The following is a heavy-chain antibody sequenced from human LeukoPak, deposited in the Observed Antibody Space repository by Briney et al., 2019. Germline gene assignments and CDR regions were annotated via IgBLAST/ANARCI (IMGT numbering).Heavy chain of an antibody. V-gene: IGHV4-38-2*01. CDR2: IYYSGST. CDR3: ASLFRFGETRPLDY. Sequence: GSLRLSCAASGFTVNNAWMSWVRQPPGKGLEWIGTIYYSGSTYYNPSLKSRVTISVDTSKIQFSLKLSSVTAADTAVYYCASLFRFGETRPLDYWGQGTLVTVSS. D-gene: IGHD3-10*01. J-gene: IGHJ4*02. CDR1: GFTVNNAWM.